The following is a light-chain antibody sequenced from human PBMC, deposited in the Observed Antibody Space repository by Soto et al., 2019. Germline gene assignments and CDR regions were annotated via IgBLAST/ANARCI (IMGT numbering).Light chain of an antibody. CDR1: SSNTGNNY. J-gene: IGLJ3*02. Sequence: QLVLTQPPSVSAAPGQKVTISCSGSSSNTGNNYVSWYRQLPGTAPKLLIYDNNKRPSGIPDRFAGSKSGTSATLGITGLQTGDEADYYCGTWDSSLSAWVFGGGTKLTVL. V-gene: IGLV1-51*01. CDR2: DNN. CDR3: GTWDSSLSAWV.